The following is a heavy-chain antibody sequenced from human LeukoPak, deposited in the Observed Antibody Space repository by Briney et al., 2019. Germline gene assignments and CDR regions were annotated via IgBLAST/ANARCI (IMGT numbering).Heavy chain of an antibody. CDR2: ISYDGSNK. CDR1: GFTFSSYA. CDR3: ARRVTLSLNAFDI. J-gene: IGHJ3*02. V-gene: IGHV3-30-3*01. D-gene: IGHD5-18*01. Sequence: PGGSLRLSCAASGFTFSSYAMHWVRQAPGKGLEWVAVISYDGSNKYYADSVKGRFTISRDNSKNTLYLQMNSLRAEDTAVYYCARRVTLSLNAFDIWGQGTMVTVSS.